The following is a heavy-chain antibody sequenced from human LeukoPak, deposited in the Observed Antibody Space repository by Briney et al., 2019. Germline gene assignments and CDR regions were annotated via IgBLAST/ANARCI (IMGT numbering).Heavy chain of an antibody. CDR2: ISGSGGST. J-gene: IGHJ4*02. CDR1: GFTFSSYA. D-gene: IGHD5-12*01. Sequence: QAGGSLSLFCAASGFTFSSYAMSWVRQAPGEGLEWVSAISGSGGSTYYADSVKGRFTISRDNSKNTLYLQMNSLRAEDTAVYHCAKNNICYEAYLDYWGQGTPVTVSS. CDR3: AKNNICYEAYLDY. V-gene: IGHV3-23*01.